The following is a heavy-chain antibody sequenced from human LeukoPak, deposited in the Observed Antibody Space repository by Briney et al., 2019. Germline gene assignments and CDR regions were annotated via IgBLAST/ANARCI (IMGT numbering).Heavy chain of an antibody. J-gene: IGHJ4*02. D-gene: IGHD3-10*01. V-gene: IGHV1-46*01. CDR1: GYTFTNFY. CDR3: ARASRGSYSYFDF. CDR2: IHPNSGST. Sequence: ASVKVSCKVSGYTFTNFYMHWVRQAPGQGLEWMGIIHPNSGSTGYAQKFQDRVTMTRDTSTSTLYMELSSLSSDDTAVFYCARASRGSYSYFDFWGQGTLVTVSS.